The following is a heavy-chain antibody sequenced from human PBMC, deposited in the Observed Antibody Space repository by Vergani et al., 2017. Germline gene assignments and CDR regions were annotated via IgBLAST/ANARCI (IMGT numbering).Heavy chain of an antibody. CDR1: GGSISSGDYY. Sequence: QVQLQESGPGLVKPSQTLSLTCTVSGGSISSGDYYWSWIRQPPGKGLEWVSYISNSGNTIEYADSVKGRFSISRDNAKSSLFLQMDSLRAEDTAVYYCARGETRTDWFDPWGQGTLVTVSS. CDR3: ARGETRTDWFDP. V-gene: IGHV3-11*01. CDR2: ISNSGNTI. D-gene: IGHD3/OR15-3a*01. J-gene: IGHJ5*02.